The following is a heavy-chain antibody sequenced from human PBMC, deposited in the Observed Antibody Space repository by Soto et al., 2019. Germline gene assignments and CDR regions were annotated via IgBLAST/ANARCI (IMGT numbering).Heavy chain of an antibody. Sequence: SVKVSCKASGDTFSTYTITLVRQAPGQGLEWMGGIIPRSGTSNYAQKFQGRVTITADESTSTAYLQWRSLKASDTAMYYCARHTGKQVDSPHDYYYGTDVWGQGTPVTVSS. CDR2: IIPRSGTS. V-gene: IGHV1-69*13. D-gene: IGHD6-6*01. J-gene: IGHJ6*02. CDR3: ARHTGKQVDSPHDYYYGTDV. CDR1: GDTFSTYT.